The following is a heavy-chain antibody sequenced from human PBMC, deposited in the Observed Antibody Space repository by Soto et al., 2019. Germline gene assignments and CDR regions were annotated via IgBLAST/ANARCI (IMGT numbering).Heavy chain of an antibody. CDR2: ISDTGGST. V-gene: IGHV3-23*01. CDR1: GFTFSSYA. CDR3: AKRDTSSPPYYYFMDV. J-gene: IGHJ6*03. D-gene: IGHD6-6*01. Sequence: PGGSLRLSCAASGFTFSSYAMAWVRQAPGKGLEWVSGISDTGGSTYYADSVKGRFTISRDNSKNTLYMQMNSLRAEDTALYYCAKRDTSSPPYYYFMDVWGKGTTVTVSS.